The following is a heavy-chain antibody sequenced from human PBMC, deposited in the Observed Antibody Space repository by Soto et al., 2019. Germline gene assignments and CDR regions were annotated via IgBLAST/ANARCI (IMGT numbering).Heavy chain of an antibody. D-gene: IGHD3-3*01. CDR2: ISGSGGST. Sequence: QAVGSLRLSCAASGFTFSSYAMSWVRQAPGKGLEWVSAISGSGGSTYYADSVKGRFTISRDNSKNTLYLQMNSLRAEDTAVYYCAKSHEFGVVILYYFDYWGQGTLVTVSS. CDR1: GFTFSSYA. V-gene: IGHV3-23*01. CDR3: AKSHEFGVVILYYFDY. J-gene: IGHJ4*02.